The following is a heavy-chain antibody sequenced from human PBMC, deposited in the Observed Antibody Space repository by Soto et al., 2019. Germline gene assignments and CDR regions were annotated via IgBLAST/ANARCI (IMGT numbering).Heavy chain of an antibody. CDR1: GYTFTSYD. V-gene: IGHV1-8*01. CDR3: ARGGVLRYVLRDGERNWFDP. J-gene: IGHJ5*02. CDR2: MNPNSGNT. Sequence: QVQLVQSGAEVKKPGASVKVSCKASGYTFTSYDINWVRQATGQGLEWMGWMNPNSGNTGYAQKFQGRVTMTRNTSISTAYMELGSLRSEDTAVYYCARGGVLRYVLRDGERNWFDPWGQGTLVTVSS. D-gene: IGHD3-9*01.